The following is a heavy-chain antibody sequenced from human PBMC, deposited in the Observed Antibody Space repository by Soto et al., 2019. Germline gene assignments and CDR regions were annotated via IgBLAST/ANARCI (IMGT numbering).Heavy chain of an antibody. V-gene: IGHV4-59*08. J-gene: IGHJ4*02. CDR3: GKNWNWGSLVH. CDR2: IYYGGST. Sequence: TSETLSLTCAFSGDSISTDYWSWIRQSPGKGLEWIGFIYYGGSTNYNPSLKSRVTISVDTPKNQFSLKLSSVTAADTAVYYCGKNWNWGSLVHWGQGTLVTVSS. CDR1: GDSISTDY. D-gene: IGHD7-27*01.